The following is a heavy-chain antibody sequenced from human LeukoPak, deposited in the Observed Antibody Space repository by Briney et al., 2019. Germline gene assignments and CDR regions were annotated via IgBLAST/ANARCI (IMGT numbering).Heavy chain of an antibody. CDR2: ISAHNGDT. Sequence: ASVKVSCKASGYTFSSYGITWGRQAPGQGLEWMGWISAHNGDTNYVQKLQGRVTMTTDTSTSTAYMELRSLRSDDTAVYYCARGSIAGPRGNFDYWGQGTLVTVSS. V-gene: IGHV1-18*01. CDR3: ARGSIAGPRGNFDY. D-gene: IGHD6-6*01. J-gene: IGHJ4*02. CDR1: GYTFSSYG.